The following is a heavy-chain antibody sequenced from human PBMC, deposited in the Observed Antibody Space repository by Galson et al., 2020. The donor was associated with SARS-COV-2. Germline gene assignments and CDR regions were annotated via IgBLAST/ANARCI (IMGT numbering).Heavy chain of an antibody. J-gene: IGHJ4*02. CDR2: IYSGGST. Sequence: TGGSLRLSCAASGLTDSSNYMSWVRQAPGKGLEWISVIYSGGSTYYADSVKGRFTISRDNSKNTLYLQMNSLRAEDTAVYYCARDMGDYYFDYWGQGTLVTVSS. D-gene: IGHD2-21*02. CDR3: ARDMGDYYFDY. V-gene: IGHV3-66*01. CDR1: GLTDSSNY.